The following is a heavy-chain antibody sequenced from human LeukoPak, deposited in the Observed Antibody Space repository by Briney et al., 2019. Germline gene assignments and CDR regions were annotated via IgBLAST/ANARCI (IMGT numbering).Heavy chain of an antibody. Sequence: PGGSLRLSCAASGFTVSSNYMSWVRQAPGKGLEWISHIRDSGTTDYADSVKGRFTISRDNAKNSLYLQLSSLRAEDTAVYYCARDHDFAFDNWGQGTLVTVSS. D-gene: IGHD2-21*02. CDR2: IRDSGTT. CDR3: ARDHDFAFDN. J-gene: IGHJ4*02. CDR1: GFTVSSNY. V-gene: IGHV3-69-1*01.